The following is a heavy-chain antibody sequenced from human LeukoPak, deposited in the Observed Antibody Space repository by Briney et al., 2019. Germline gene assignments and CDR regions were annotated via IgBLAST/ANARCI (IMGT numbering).Heavy chain of an antibody. J-gene: IGHJ3*01. V-gene: IGHV3-33*06. CDR3: VKERGPFDAFDV. CDR1: GFTFSTYG. Sequence: GGPLRLSCAATGFTFSTYGMHWVRQAPGKGLEWVAVIWSDGNNKFYADSVKGRFTFSRDNSRNTLSLQMNSLGADDTAVYYCVKERGPFDAFDVWGQGTMVTVSS. CDR2: IWSDGNNK.